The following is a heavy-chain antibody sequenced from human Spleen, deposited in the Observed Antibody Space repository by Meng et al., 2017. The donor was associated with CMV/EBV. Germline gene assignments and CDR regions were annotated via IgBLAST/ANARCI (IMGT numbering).Heavy chain of an antibody. D-gene: IGHD3-3*01. V-gene: IGHV4-34*01. Sequence: VSLRLSCAVYGGSFSGYYWSWIRQPPGKGLEWIGEINHSGSTNYNPSLKGRVTVSVDTSKNQFSLKLSSVTAADTAVYYCARGEGFWSGGGWFDPWGQGTLVTVSS. CDR1: GGSFSGYY. CDR2: INHSGST. J-gene: IGHJ5*02. CDR3: ARGEGFWSGGGWFDP.